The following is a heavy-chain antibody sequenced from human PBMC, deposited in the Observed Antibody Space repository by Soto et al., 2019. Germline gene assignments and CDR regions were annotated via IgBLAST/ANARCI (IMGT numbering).Heavy chain of an antibody. D-gene: IGHD3-22*01. CDR1: GFIFINYA. Sequence: GGSLRLSCTASGFIFINYAMHWVRQAPGKGLEWVAVTSYDERIKYHADSVKGRFTISRDNSKNTLYLQMNSLRPEDTALYYCATDEGGGYFYGVNYWGQGTLVTVSS. V-gene: IGHV3-30*04. CDR2: TSYDERIK. CDR3: ATDEGGGYFYGVNY. J-gene: IGHJ4*02.